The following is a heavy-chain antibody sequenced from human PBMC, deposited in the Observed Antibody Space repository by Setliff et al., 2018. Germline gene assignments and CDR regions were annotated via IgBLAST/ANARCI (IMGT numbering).Heavy chain of an antibody. CDR2: IYHGGYT. Sequence: SETLSLTCTVSGGSISPYYWSWIRQPPGKGLEWIGYIYHGGYTSYNPSLKSRVTLSVDMSKNKLSLRLTSVTAADTALYYCARGLHDTSDDYYVGAFDMWGLGTKVTVSS. V-gene: IGHV4-59*01. CDR3: ARGLHDTSDDYYVGAFDM. CDR1: GGSISPYY. D-gene: IGHD3-22*01. J-gene: IGHJ3*02.